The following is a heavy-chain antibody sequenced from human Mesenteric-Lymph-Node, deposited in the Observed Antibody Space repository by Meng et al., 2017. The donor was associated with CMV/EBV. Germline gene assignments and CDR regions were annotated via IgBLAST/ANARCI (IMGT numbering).Heavy chain of an antibody. CDR2: TYYRSKWYN. Sequence: ISGDSVSSNSAAWNWIRQSPSRGLEWMGRTYYRSKWYNNYAVSVKSRITINPDTSKNQFSLQLNSVTPEDTAVYYCTRDSRRYFDLWGRGTLVTVSS. CDR1: GDSVSSNSAA. V-gene: IGHV6-1*01. J-gene: IGHJ2*01. CDR3: TRDSRRYFDL.